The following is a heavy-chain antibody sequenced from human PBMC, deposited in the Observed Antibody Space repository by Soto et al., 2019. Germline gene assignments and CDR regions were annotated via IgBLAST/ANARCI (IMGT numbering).Heavy chain of an antibody. CDR3: ARDPNRYYYDSSGYYYEGCWFDP. V-gene: IGHV1-18*01. Sequence: ASVKVSCKASGYTFTSYGISWVRQAPGQGLEWMGWISAYNGNTNYAQKLQGRVTMTTDTSTSTAYMELRSLRSDDTAVYYCARDPNRYYYDSSGYYYEGCWFDPWGQGTLVTVYS. CDR2: ISAYNGNT. D-gene: IGHD3-22*01. CDR1: GYTFTSYG. J-gene: IGHJ5*02.